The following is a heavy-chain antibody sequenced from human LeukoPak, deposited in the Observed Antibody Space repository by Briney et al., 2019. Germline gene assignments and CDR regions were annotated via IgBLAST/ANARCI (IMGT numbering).Heavy chain of an antibody. Sequence: AETLSLTCTVSGGSITSSYWSWIRQSPGKGLEWIGYIHYTGSTNYNPSLKSRVTMLIDTSKNQFSLKLSSVTAADTAVYYCARGPVPSDTAMAPYYYGMDVWGQGTTVTVSS. CDR1: GGSITSSY. D-gene: IGHD5-18*01. CDR3: ARGPVPSDTAMAPYYYGMDV. J-gene: IGHJ6*02. CDR2: IHYTGST. V-gene: IGHV4-59*12.